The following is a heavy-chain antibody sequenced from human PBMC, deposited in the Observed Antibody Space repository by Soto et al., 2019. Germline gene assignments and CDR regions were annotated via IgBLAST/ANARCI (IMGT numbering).Heavy chain of an antibody. Sequence: QVQLVQSGAEVKKPGASVKVSCKASGYTFASYTMHWVRQAPGQRLEWMGWINAGNGNTKYSQKFQGRITMTTDTSASTAHMQRSSLRSDDTAVYYCAREVGYCTVGSCYTYFHHWGQGALVTVSS. CDR1: GYTFASYT. V-gene: IGHV1-3*01. CDR2: INAGNGNT. D-gene: IGHD2-15*01. J-gene: IGHJ1*01. CDR3: AREVGYCTVGSCYTYFHH.